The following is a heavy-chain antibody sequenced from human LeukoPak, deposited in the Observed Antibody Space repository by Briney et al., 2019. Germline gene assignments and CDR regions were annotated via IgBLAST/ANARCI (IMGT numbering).Heavy chain of an antibody. CDR2: ISAYNGNT. J-gene: IGHJ4*02. Sequence: GASVKVSCKASGYTFTSYGISWVRQAPGQGLEWMGWISAYNGNTNYAQKLQGRVTMTTDTSTSTAYMELRSLRSDDTAVYYCARISPPWGDGDGSFLTAHFDYWGQGTLVTVSS. V-gene: IGHV1-18*01. D-gene: IGHD2-21*01. CDR3: ARISPPWGDGDGSFLTAHFDY. CDR1: GYTFTSYG.